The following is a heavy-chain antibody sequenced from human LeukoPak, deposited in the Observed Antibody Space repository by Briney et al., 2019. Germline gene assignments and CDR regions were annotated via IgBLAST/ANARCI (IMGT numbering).Heavy chain of an antibody. CDR3: AGQFDSSGSYFY. CDR1: GSGYSISGGFY. V-gene: IGHV4-38-2*02. D-gene: IGHD3-22*01. CDR2: IYHSGIT. Sequence: SETLSLTCTVSGSGYSISGGFYWGCIRQPPGKGLEWIRSIYHSGITSYNPCLKSRATISVDTSKNQFSLKLKFVTAADTAVYYCAGQFDSSGSYFYWGQGTLVTVSS. J-gene: IGHJ4*02.